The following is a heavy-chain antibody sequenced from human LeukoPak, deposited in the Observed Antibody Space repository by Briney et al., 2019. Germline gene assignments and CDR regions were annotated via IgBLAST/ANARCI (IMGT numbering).Heavy chain of an antibody. CDR1: GYSFTSYW. CDR2: IYPGDSDT. V-gene: IGHV5-51*01. D-gene: IGHD6-19*01. J-gene: IGHJ6*03. CDR3: ARAAVAGRRYYYYMDV. Sequence: GESLQISCKGSGYSFTSYWIGWVRQMPGKGLEWMGIIYPGDSDTRYSPSFQGQVTISADKSISTAYLQWSSLKASDTAMYYCARAAVAGRRYYYYMDVWGKGTTVTISS.